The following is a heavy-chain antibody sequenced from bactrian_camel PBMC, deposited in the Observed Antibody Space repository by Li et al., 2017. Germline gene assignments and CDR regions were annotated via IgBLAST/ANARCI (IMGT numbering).Heavy chain of an antibody. J-gene: IGHJ6*01. D-gene: IGHD7*01. Sequence: VQLVESGGGLVQPGGSVRLSCAASGFTFSNYAMSWVRQAPGKGLEWVSAINSGGGTTTYSTSVEDRFTISRDNARNTLSLQMNSLQTDDTGVYYCAARQSGAGFRYWGRGTQVTV. CDR2: INSGGGTT. V-gene: IGHV3S42*01. CDR3: AARQSGAGFRY. CDR1: GFTFSNYA.